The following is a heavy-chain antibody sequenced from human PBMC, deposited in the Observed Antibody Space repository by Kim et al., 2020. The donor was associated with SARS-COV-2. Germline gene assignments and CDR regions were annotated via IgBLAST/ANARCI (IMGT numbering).Heavy chain of an antibody. Sequence: YYADYVKGKVIIARDNSKSTLHIQMNSLRVEDTAVYFCASDAGYPNGLGVWGQGTTVTVSS. J-gene: IGHJ6*02. CDR3: ASDAGYPNGLGV. V-gene: IGHV3-66*01. D-gene: IGHD2-15*01.